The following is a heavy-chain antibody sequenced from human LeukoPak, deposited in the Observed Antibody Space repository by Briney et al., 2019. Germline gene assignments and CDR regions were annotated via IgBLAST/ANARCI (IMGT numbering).Heavy chain of an antibody. V-gene: IGHV3-33*01. D-gene: IGHD2-2*01. CDR1: GFTFSSYG. CDR3: ARDLRGYCSSTSCYEFSD. CDR2: IWYDGSNK. Sequence: GSLRLSCAASGFTFSSYGMHWVRQAPGKGLEWVAVIWYDGSNKYYADSVKGRFTISRDNSKNTLYLQMNSLRAEDTAVYYCARDLRGYCSSTSCYEFSDWGQGTLVTVSS. J-gene: IGHJ4*02.